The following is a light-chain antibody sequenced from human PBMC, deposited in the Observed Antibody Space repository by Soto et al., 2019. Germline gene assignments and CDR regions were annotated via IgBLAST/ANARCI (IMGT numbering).Light chain of an antibody. CDR3: QQPQT. CDR2: DAS. J-gene: IGKJ1*01. Sequence: EIVLTQSPATLSLSPGERATLSCRASQSFISYLAWYQQKPGQAPRLLIYDASNRATGIPARFSGSGSGTDFTLTISSLEPEDFAVYYCQQPQTFGQGTKVDIK. CDR1: QSFISY. V-gene: IGKV3-11*01.